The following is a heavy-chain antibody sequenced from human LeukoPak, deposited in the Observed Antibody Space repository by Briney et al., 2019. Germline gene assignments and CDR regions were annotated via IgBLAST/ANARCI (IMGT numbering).Heavy chain of an antibody. V-gene: IGHV3-11*04. CDR2: ISNSGSSI. D-gene: IGHD7-27*01. CDR1: GYGVNVYY. CDR3: GRGHWGLDY. Sequence: GGSLRLSCVVSGYGVNVYYTTWVRQAPGKGLEWVSYISNSGSSIYYADSVKGRFTTSRDNAKSSLYLQMNSLRAEDTAVYYCGRGHWGLDYWGQGALVTVSS. J-gene: IGHJ4*02.